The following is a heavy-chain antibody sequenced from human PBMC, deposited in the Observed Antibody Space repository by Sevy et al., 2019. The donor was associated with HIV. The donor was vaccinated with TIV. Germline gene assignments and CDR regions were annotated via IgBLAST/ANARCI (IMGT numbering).Heavy chain of an antibody. J-gene: IGHJ5*02. D-gene: IGHD6-19*01. V-gene: IGHV4-34*01. CDR2: ITHSGST. CDR1: GGSFSGYY. CDR3: ARGGQWQWLVRRETRGWFDP. Sequence: SETLSLTCAVYGGSFSGYYWSWIRQPPGKGLEWIGEITHSGSTNYNPSLKSRVTISVDTSKNQFSLKLSSVTAADTAVYYCARGGQWQWLVRRETRGWFDPWGQGTLVTVSS.